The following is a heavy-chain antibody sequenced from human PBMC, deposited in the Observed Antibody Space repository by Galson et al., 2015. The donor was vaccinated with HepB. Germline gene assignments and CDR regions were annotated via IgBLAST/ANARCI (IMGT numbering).Heavy chain of an antibody. CDR3: ARDDRVNISPPLY. CDR1: GYTFTTYG. D-gene: IGHD3-16*02. J-gene: IGHJ4*02. V-gene: IGHV1-18*01. Sequence: SVKVSCKASGYTFTTYGISWVRQAPGQGLEWMGWISAYNGNTHYAQKLQGRVTMTTDTSTSTAYMELRSLRFDDTAVYYCARDDRVNISPPLYWGQGTLVTVSS. CDR2: ISAYNGNT.